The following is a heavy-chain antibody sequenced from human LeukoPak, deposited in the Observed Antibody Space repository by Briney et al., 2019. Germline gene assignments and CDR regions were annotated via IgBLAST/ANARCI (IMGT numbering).Heavy chain of an antibody. CDR1: GFTFSSYS. J-gene: IGHJ4*02. CDR3: ARGKWNTPNSFLIYY. D-gene: IGHD3-16*01. V-gene: IGHV3-30*04. CDR2: VSSDGATT. Sequence: GGSLRLSCAASGFTFSSYSIHWVRQAPGKGLEWVAIVSSDGATTYYADSVKGRFTISRDNPKNTLYLQMNSLRAEDTAVYYCARGKWNTPNSFLIYYWGQGTLVTVSS.